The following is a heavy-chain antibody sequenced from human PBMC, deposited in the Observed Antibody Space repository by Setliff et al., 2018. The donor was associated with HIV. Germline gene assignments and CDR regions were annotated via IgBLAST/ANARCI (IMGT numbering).Heavy chain of an antibody. CDR3: ARGEPSILIEPAAFFDY. CDR1: RFTFRSYE. J-gene: IGHJ4*02. V-gene: IGHV3-48*03. CDR2: ISRSGSTI. Sequence: GGSLRLSCAASRFTFRSYEMNWVRQAPGKGLEWVSYISRSGSTIHYADSVKGRFTISRDNAKNSLYLQMNSLRAEDTAVYYCARGEPSILIEPAAFFDYWGQGTLVTVSS. D-gene: IGHD2-2*01.